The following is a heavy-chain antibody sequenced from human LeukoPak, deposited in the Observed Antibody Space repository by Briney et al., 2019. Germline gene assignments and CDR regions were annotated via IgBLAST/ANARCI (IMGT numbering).Heavy chain of an antibody. Sequence: GGSLQISFKASGYSFTNYWIGWVRQMPGKGLEWMGIIYPGDSDTRYSPSFQGQVTISADKSISTAYLQRSSLQASDTAMYYCATYAGSSSKYFQDWGQGTLVTVSS. J-gene: IGHJ1*01. D-gene: IGHD3-10*01. CDR1: GYSFTNYW. CDR2: IYPGDSDT. CDR3: ATYAGSSSKYFQD. V-gene: IGHV5-51*01.